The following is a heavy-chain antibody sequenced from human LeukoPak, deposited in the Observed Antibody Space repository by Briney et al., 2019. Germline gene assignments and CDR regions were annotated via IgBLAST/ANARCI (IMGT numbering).Heavy chain of an antibody. CDR3: TRGSSGWKGIDN. V-gene: IGHV3-74*01. D-gene: IGHD6-19*01. CDR2: IDPDESGI. J-gene: IGHJ4*02. CDR1: GFTFRTYW. Sequence: PGGSLRLSCAASGFTFRTYWMHWVRQAPGKGLVWVSRIDPDESGIVYSGSVKGRFTISRDNAKNTVYLQMGSVRADDTAVYYCTRGSSGWKGIDNWGQGTLVTVSS.